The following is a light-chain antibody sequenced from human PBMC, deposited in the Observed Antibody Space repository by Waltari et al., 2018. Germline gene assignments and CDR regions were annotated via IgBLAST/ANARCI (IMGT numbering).Light chain of an antibody. Sequence: DIVMTQSPVSLAVSLGERATTYSKSSQSVFFRPNSKNYLSWFQEKPGQPPKLLISWASTRESGVPDRFTGSGSGTDFTLTISSLQAEDVALYYCQHFYNSPFTFGGGTKVEIK. CDR2: WAS. V-gene: IGKV4-1*01. CDR3: QHFYNSPFT. CDR1: QSVFFRPNSKNY. J-gene: IGKJ4*01.